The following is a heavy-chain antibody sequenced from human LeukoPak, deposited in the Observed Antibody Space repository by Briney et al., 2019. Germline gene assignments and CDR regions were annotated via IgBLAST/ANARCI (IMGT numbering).Heavy chain of an antibody. J-gene: IGHJ3*02. CDR2: INHGGST. CDR1: GGSFSGYY. Sequence: SETLSLTCAVYGGSFSGYYWSWIRQPPGKVLEWIGEINHGGSTNYNPSLKSRVTISVDTSKNQFSLKLSSVTAADTAVYYCARGSTGPQDAFDIWGQGTMVTVSS. V-gene: IGHV4-34*01. CDR3: ARGSTGPQDAFDI.